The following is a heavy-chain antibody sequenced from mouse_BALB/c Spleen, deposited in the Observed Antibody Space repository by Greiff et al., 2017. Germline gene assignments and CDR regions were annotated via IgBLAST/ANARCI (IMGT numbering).Heavy chain of an antibody. J-gene: IGHJ4*01. CDR2: ISSGGGST. V-gene: IGHV5-12-1*01. CDR1: GFAFSSYD. Sequence: EVKLMESGGGLVKPGGSLKLSCAASGFAFSSYDMSWVRQTPEKRLEWVAYISSGGGSTYYPDTVKGRFTISRDNAKNTLYLQMSSLKSEDTAMYYCGRRRAHYAMDYWGQGTSVTVSS. D-gene: IGHD1-3*01. CDR3: GRRRAHYAMDY.